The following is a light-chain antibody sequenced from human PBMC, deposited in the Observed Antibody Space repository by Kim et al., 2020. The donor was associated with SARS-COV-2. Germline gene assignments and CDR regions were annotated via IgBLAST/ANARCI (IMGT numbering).Light chain of an antibody. J-gene: IGKJ4*01. CDR3: QQYYSYPLT. Sequence: AATGDRVTITCRTSQNISSYLAWYQQKPGKAPKLLIYAASTLQTGVPSTFTGNGSGTDFTLTISCLQSEDFATYYCQQYYSYPLTFGGGTKVDIK. V-gene: IGKV1-8*01. CDR2: AAS. CDR1: QNISSY.